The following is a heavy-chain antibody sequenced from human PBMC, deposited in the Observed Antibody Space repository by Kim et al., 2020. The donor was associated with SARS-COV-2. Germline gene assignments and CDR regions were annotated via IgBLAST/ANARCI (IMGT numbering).Heavy chain of an antibody. V-gene: IGHV4-39*01. CDR3: ARLRLGYCSGGSCYWDNWFDP. CDR1: GGSISSSSYY. Sequence: SETLSLTCTVSGGSISSSSYYWGWIRQPPGKGLEWIGSIYYSGSTYYNPSLKSRVTISVDTSKNQFSLKLSSVTAADTAVYYCARLRLGYCSGGSCYWDNWFDPWGQGTLVTVSS. J-gene: IGHJ5*02. D-gene: IGHD2-15*01. CDR2: IYYSGST.